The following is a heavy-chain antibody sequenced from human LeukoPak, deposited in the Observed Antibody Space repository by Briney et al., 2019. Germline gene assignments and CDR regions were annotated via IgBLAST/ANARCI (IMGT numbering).Heavy chain of an antibody. D-gene: IGHD3-10*01. CDR3: ARGPYYGSGSYTY. Sequence: SETLSLTCAVYGGSFSGYYWSWIRQPPEKGLEWIGEINHSGSTNYNPSLKSRVTISVDTSKNQFSLKLSSVTAADTAVYYCARGPYYGSGSYTYWGQGTLVTVSS. J-gene: IGHJ4*02. V-gene: IGHV4-34*01. CDR1: GGSFSGYY. CDR2: INHSGST.